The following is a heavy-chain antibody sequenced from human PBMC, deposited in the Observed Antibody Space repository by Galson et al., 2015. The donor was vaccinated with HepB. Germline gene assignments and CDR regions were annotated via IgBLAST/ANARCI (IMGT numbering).Heavy chain of an antibody. V-gene: IGHV3-30*18. CDR3: AKGGTKPPAASPGDY. CDR1: GFTFSSYG. Sequence: SLRLSCAASGFTFSSYGMHWVRQAPGKGLEWVAVISYDGSNKYYADSVKGRFTISRDNSKNTLYLQMNSLRAEDTAVYYCAKGGTKPPAASPGDYWGQGTLVTVSS. D-gene: IGHD1-26*01. J-gene: IGHJ4*02. CDR2: ISYDGSNK.